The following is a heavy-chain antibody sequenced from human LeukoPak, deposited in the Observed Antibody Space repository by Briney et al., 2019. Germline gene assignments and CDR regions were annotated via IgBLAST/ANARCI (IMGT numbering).Heavy chain of an antibody. CDR1: GYTFTGYY. CDR3: ARGARGSGSYPPAVYYFDY. V-gene: IGHV1-2*02. D-gene: IGHD3-10*01. J-gene: IGHJ4*02. CDR2: INPNSGGT. Sequence: GASVKVSCKASGYTFTGYYMHWVRQAPGQGLEWMGWINPNSGGTNYAQKFQGRVTMTRDTSISTAYMELSRLRSDDTAVYYCARGARGSGSYPPAVYYFDYWGQGPLVTVSS.